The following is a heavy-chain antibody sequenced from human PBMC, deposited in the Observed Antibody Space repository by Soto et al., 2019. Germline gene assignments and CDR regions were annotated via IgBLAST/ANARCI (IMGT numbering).Heavy chain of an antibody. CDR2: INPNGGGT. CDR3: ARGGPIVGATRYYGMDV. D-gene: IGHD1-26*01. J-gene: IGHJ6*02. CDR1: GYTFTGYY. V-gene: IGHV1-2*04. Sequence: QVQLVQSGAEVKKPGASVKVSCKASGYTFTGYYMHWVRQAPGQGLEWMGWINPNGGGTNYAQKFQGWVTMTRDTSISTAYMELSRLRSDDTAVYYCARGGPIVGATRYYGMDVWGQGTTVTVSS.